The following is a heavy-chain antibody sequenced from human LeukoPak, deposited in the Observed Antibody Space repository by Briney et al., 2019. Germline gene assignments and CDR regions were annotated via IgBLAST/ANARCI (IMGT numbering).Heavy chain of an antibody. V-gene: IGHV1-18*01. CDR3: ARVGWLRSPDAFDI. CDR2: ISAYNGNT. Sequence: ASVKVSCKASGFTFTSYGISWVRQAPGQGLEWMGWISAYNGNTNYAQKLQGRVTMTTDTSTSTAYMELRSLRSDDTAVYYCARVGWLRSPDAFDIWGQGTMVTVSS. D-gene: IGHD6-19*01. CDR1: GFTFTSYG. J-gene: IGHJ3*02.